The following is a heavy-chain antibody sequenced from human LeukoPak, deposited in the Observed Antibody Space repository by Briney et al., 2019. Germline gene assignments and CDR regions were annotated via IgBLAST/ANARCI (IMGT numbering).Heavy chain of an antibody. V-gene: IGHV3-23*01. CDR3: AKASASGSYAPYY. D-gene: IGHD3-10*01. CDR1: GFTFSSYA. Sequence: GGSLRLTCAASGFTFSSYAMSWVRQAPGKGLEWVSAISGSGGTTYHADSVKGRFTISRDNSKNTLFLQMNSLRAEDTAVYYCAKASASGSYAPYYWGQGTLVTVSS. CDR2: ISGSGGTT. J-gene: IGHJ4*02.